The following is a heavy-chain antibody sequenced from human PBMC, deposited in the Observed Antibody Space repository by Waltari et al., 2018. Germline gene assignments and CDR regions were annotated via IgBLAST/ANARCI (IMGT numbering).Heavy chain of an antibody. D-gene: IGHD3-10*01. CDR3: ARALDGSGRYDGIDAFDV. V-gene: IGHV1-46*01. Sequence: QVQLVQSGAEVKKPGASVKVFCKASGYTFTRFHIHWVRQAPGQGLEGMGGSNPRGGSTTYAQKFQDRGTMTSDTSTSTVYMELNSLIAEDTAVYYCARALDGSGRYDGIDAFDVWGQGTMVTVSS. CDR2: SNPRGGST. J-gene: IGHJ3*01. CDR1: GYTFTRFH.